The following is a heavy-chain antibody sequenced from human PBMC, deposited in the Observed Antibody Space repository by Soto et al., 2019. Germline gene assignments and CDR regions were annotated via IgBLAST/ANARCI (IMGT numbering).Heavy chain of an antibody. CDR2: IYHSGST. J-gene: IGHJ5*02. Sequence: SETLSLTCAVSGGSISSGGYSWSWIRQPPGKGLEWIGYIYHSGSTYYNPSLKSRVTISVDRSKNQFSLKLSSVTAADTAVYYCAGGYCSGGSCYSGWFDPWGQGTLVTVSS. D-gene: IGHD2-15*01. CDR1: GGSISSGGYS. CDR3: AGGYCSGGSCYSGWFDP. V-gene: IGHV4-30-2*01.